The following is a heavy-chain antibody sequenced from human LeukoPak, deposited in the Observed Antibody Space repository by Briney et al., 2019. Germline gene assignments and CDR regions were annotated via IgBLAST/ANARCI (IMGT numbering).Heavy chain of an antibody. CDR2: FSAIGGTT. Sequence: TLRLSPAPSRVTLSRYTISWGSDTPREGLERGLAFSAIGGTTYYADSVKGRFTISRDNAKNTLYLQMNSLRAEDTAVYYWAKEPREYCSSNSCPSWLDTWGQGTLVTVSS. CDR1: RVTLSRYT. D-gene: IGHD2-2*01. J-gene: IGHJ5*02. V-gene: IGHV3-23*01. CDR3: AKEPREYCSSNSCPSWLDT.